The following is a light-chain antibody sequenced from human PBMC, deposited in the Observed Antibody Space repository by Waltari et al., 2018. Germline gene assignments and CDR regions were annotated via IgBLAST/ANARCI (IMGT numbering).Light chain of an antibody. CDR1: NIGSKS. CDR2: YDS. J-gene: IGLJ2*01. V-gene: IGLV3-21*04. CDR3: LVWHSTTDHHGV. Sequence: SYVVTQSPSVSVAPGETARITCGGDNIGSKSVHWYQTRPGKAPVLVISYDSDRPSGIPERFSGSNSGNTATLTISWVEADDEADYYCLVWHSTTDHHGVFGGGTKLTVL.